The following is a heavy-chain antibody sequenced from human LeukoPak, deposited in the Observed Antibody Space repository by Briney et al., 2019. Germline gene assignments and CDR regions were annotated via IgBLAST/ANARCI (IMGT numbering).Heavy chain of an antibody. V-gene: IGHV3-48*02. Sequence: GGSLRLSCAASGFTFSSYSMNWVRQAPGKGLEWVSYISSSSSSTIYYADSVKGRFTISRDNAKNSLYLQMNSLRDEDTAVYYCARDAVAAAGNYDYWGQGTLVTVSS. J-gene: IGHJ4*02. D-gene: IGHD6-13*01. CDR2: ISSSSSSTI. CDR3: ARDAVAAAGNYDY. CDR1: GFTFSSYS.